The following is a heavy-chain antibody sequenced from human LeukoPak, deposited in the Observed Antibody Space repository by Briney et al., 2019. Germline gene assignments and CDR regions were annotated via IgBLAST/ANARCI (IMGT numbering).Heavy chain of an antibody. D-gene: IGHD2/OR15-2a*01. CDR1: GFTFSNYG. J-gene: IGHJ4*02. CDR3: AKGPLPRIDD. Sequence: QTGGSLCLSCAASGFTFSNYGMTCVRQAPGQGLEWVSSLSGSAATISYADSVKGRFTISRNNSKNTLYLQMNSLRAEDTAVYYCAKGPLPRIDDWGQGTLVTVAS. CDR2: LSGSAATI. V-gene: IGHV3-23*01.